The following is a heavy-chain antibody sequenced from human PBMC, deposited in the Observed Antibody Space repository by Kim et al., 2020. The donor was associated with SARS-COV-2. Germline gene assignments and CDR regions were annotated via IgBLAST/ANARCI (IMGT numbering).Heavy chain of an antibody. Sequence: SETLSLTCTVSGGSISSGDYYWSWIRQPPGKGLEWIGYIYYSGRTFYNPSLKSRVTISLDTSKNQFSLKLSSVTAADTAVYYCARVLAYYGSGSPVDYWGQGTLVTVSS. CDR3: ARVLAYYGSGSPVDY. D-gene: IGHD3-10*01. V-gene: IGHV4-30-4*01. CDR1: GGSISSGDYY. J-gene: IGHJ4*02. CDR2: IYYSGRT.